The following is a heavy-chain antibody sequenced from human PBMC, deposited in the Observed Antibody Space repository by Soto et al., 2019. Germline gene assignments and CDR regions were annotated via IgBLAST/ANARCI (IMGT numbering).Heavy chain of an antibody. D-gene: IGHD3-10*01. Sequence: SETLSLTCSVSSGSVSSRSYYWGWIRQPPGKGLEWIGEINHSGSTNYNPSLKSRVTISVDTSKNQFSLKLSSVTAADTAVYYCARAPFYGSGSYRFGYYYGMDVWGQGTTVTVSS. CDR2: INHSGST. V-gene: IGHV4-39*07. CDR1: SGSVSSRSYY. J-gene: IGHJ6*02. CDR3: ARAPFYGSGSYRFGYYYGMDV.